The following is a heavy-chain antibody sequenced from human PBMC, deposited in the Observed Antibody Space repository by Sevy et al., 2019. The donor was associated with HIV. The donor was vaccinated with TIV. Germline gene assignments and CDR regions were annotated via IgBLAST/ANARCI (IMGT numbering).Heavy chain of an antibody. V-gene: IGHV4-39*01. Sequence: SETLSLTCSVSSGSISSSSYYWGWIRQPPGKGLEWIGTIYYSGRTYYSPSLKSRVSISVDTSKNQFSLKLISVTAADTAVYYCARVVYGDYVNYFDPWGQGTLVTVSS. J-gene: IGHJ5*02. CDR2: IYYSGRT. CDR1: SGSISSSSYY. CDR3: ARVVYGDYVNYFDP. D-gene: IGHD4-17*01.